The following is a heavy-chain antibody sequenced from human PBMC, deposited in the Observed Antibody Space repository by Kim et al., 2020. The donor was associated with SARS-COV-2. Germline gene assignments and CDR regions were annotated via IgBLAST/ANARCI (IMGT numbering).Heavy chain of an antibody. J-gene: IGHJ6*02. CDR3: ARVLFRGVAVDAGYYYGMDV. V-gene: IGHV3-21*01. CDR1: GFTFSSYS. Sequence: GGSLRLSCAASGFTFSSYSMNWVRQAPGKGLEWVSSISSSSSYIYYADSVKGRFTISRDNAKNSLYLQMNSLRAEDTAVYYCARVLFRGVAVDAGYYYGMDVWGQGTTVTVSS. D-gene: IGHD6-19*01. CDR2: ISSSSSYI.